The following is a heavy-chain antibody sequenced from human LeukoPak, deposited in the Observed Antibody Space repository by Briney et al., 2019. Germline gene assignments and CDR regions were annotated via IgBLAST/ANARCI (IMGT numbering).Heavy chain of an antibody. D-gene: IGHD5-18*01. CDR1: GFTFSSYG. CDR2: ISYDGSNK. CDR3: ATTETWIQLRLNY. Sequence: GGSLRLSCAASGFTFSSYGMHWARQAPGKGLDGVAIISYDGSNKYYADSVTGRFTISRENSKNTLYLQMNSLRVEDTAVYSCATTETWIQLRLNYWGQGTLVTVSS. V-gene: IGHV3-30*19. J-gene: IGHJ4*02.